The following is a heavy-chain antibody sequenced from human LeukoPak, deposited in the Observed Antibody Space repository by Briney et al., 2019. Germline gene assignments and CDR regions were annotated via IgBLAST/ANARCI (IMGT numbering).Heavy chain of an antibody. D-gene: IGHD3-10*01. CDR2: INWNGGST. CDR1: GFTFDDYG. CDR3: AKVAKYYYGSETYYFFEH. Sequence: PGGSLRLSGAASGFTFDDYGMSWVRQAPGKGLEWVSGINWNGGSTGYADSVKGRFTISRDNAKNSLYLQMNSLRVEDTAVYYCAKVAKYYYGSETYYFFEHWGQGTPVTASS. J-gene: IGHJ4*02. V-gene: IGHV3-20*04.